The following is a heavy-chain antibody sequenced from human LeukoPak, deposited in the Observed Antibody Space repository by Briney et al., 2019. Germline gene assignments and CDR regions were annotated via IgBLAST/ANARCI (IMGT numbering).Heavy chain of an antibody. D-gene: IGHD6-13*01. V-gene: IGHV3-53*01. J-gene: IGHJ6*03. CDR2: IYSGGST. CDR1: GFIVSSNY. Sequence: PGGSLRLSCAASGFIVSSNYMSWVRQAPGKGLEWVSVIYSGGSTYYADSVKGRFTISRDNSKNTLYLQMNSLRAEDTAVYYCAREFIAAAGTRGSGYNYYMDVWGKGTTVTVSS. CDR3: AREFIAAAGTRGSGYNYYMDV.